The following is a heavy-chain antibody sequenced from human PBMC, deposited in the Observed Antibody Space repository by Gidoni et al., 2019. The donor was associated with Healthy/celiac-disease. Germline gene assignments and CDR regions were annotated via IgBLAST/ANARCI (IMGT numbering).Heavy chain of an antibody. J-gene: IGHJ5*02. D-gene: IGHD6-19*01. Sequence: EVQLVESGGGLVKPGGSLRLSCAASGFTFSNAWMSWVRQAPGKGLEWVGRIKSKTDGGTTDYAAPVKGRFTISRDDSKNTLYLQMNSLKTEDTAVYYCTTSRGAVAGTSWFDPWGQGTLVTVSS. CDR1: GFTFSNAW. CDR2: IKSKTDGGTT. CDR3: TTSRGAVAGTSWFDP. V-gene: IGHV3-15*01.